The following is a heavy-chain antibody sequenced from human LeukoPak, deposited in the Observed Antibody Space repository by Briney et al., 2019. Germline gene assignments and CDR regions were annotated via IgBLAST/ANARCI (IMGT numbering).Heavy chain of an antibody. V-gene: IGHV4-30-4*08. CDR2: IYYSGST. D-gene: IGHD1-1*01. CDR1: GPSIRRGNYY. CDR3: ARAGTSKTTPNGVDY. J-gene: IGHJ4*02. Sequence: SPTQPPTYPAIGPSIRRGNYYWSWTRHPPAKRPEWIGYIYYSGSTYYNPSLKSRVTISVDTSKNQFSLKLSSLTAADTAVYYCARAGTSKTTPNGVDYWDQGTLVTVSS.